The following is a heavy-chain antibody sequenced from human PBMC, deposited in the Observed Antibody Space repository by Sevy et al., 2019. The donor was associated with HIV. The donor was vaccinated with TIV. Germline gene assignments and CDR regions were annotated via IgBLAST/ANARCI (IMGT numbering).Heavy chain of an antibody. Sequence: GGSLRLSCAASGFTFSSYSMNWVRQAPGKGLEWVSFISSSSYIYYADSVKGRFTISRDNAKNSLYLQMNSLRAEDTAVYYCARSDGGSDFWSGYYDYWGQGTLVTVSS. J-gene: IGHJ4*02. CDR3: ARSDGGSDFWSGYYDY. CDR1: GFTFSSYS. D-gene: IGHD3-3*01. CDR2: ISSSSYI. V-gene: IGHV3-21*01.